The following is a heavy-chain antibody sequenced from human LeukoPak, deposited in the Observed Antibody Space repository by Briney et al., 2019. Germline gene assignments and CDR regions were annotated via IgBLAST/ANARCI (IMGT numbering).Heavy chain of an antibody. Sequence: GGSLRLSCAASGFTFSSYSMNWVRQAPGKGLEWVSSISSSSSYIYYADSVKGRFTISRDNAKNSLYLQMNSLRAEDTAVYYCARERGGVGATSDYWGQGTLVTVSS. CDR1: GFTFSSYS. CDR2: ISSSSSYI. CDR3: ARERGGVGATSDY. V-gene: IGHV3-21*01. D-gene: IGHD1-26*01. J-gene: IGHJ4*02.